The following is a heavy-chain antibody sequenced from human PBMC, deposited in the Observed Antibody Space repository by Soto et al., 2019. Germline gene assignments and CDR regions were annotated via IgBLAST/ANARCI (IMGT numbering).Heavy chain of an antibody. CDR2: IDADDSSA. CDR1: GFTFSTTW. J-gene: IGHJ6*02. CDR3: AKDVLRFLEWLAFYGMDV. Sequence: HPGGSLRLSCVVSGFTFSTTWMHWVRQAPGKGLVWVSRIDADDSSATYADSVKGRFTISRDNSKNTLYLQMNSLRAEDTAVYYCAKDVLRFLEWLAFYGMDVWGQGTTVTVSS. D-gene: IGHD3-3*01. V-gene: IGHV3-74*03.